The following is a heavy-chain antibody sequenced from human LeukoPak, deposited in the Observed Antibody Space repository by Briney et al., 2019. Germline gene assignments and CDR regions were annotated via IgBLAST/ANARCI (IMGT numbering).Heavy chain of an antibody. Sequence: SETLSLTCTVSGGSISSSSYYWGWIRQPPGKGLEWIGSIYYSGSTYYNPSLKSRVTISVDTSKNQFSLKLSSVTAADTAVYYCASIQDRQPPDYWGQGTLVTVSS. D-gene: IGHD2-15*01. CDR3: ASIQDRQPPDY. J-gene: IGHJ4*02. CDR1: GGSISSSSYY. CDR2: IYYSGST. V-gene: IGHV4-39*01.